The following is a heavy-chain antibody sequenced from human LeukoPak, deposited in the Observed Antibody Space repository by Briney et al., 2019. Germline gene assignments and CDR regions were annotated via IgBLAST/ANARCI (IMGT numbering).Heavy chain of an antibody. J-gene: IGHJ4*02. V-gene: IGHV5-51*01. Sequence: GESLKIPCKGLGYRFSIYWIAWVRQIPGKGREWMGIIYGGDSNDRYSTSFQGQVTISADKSMNTAYLQWSSLKASDTAMYYCTRRGSGYDHWHFDYWGQGTLVTVSS. CDR2: IYGGDSND. CDR1: GYRFSIYW. CDR3: TRRGSGYDHWHFDY. D-gene: IGHD5-12*01.